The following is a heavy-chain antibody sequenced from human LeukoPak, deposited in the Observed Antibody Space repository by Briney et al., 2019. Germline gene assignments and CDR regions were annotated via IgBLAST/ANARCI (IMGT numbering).Heavy chain of an antibody. CDR3: ARGSVATIVQALDY. D-gene: IGHD5-12*01. V-gene: IGHV3-30*04. CDR2: ISYDGSNK. J-gene: IGHJ4*02. CDR1: GFTFSSYA. Sequence: GGSLRLSCAASGFTFSSYAMHWVRQAPGKGLEWVAVISYDGSNKYYADSVKGRFTISRDNAKNTLYLQMNSLRAEDTAVYCCARGSVATIVQALDYWGQGTLVTVSS.